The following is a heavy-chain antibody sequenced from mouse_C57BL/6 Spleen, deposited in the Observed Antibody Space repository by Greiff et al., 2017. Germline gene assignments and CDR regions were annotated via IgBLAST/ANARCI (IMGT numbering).Heavy chain of an antibody. CDR2: IYPGDGDT. J-gene: IGHJ1*03. D-gene: IGHD1-1*01. CDR1: GYAFSSSW. CDR3: ARKRGYYGSSWDWYFDV. V-gene: IGHV1-82*01. Sequence: VQLLQSGPELVKPGASVKISCTASGYAFSSSWMNWVQQRPGKGLEWIGRIYPGDGDTNYTGKFKGQATLTADKSSSTAYRQLSSLTSEDSAVYFGARKRGYYGSSWDWYFDVWGTGTTVTVSA.